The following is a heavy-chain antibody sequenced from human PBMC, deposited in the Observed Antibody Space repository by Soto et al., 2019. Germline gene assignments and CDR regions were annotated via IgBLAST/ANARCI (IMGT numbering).Heavy chain of an antibody. D-gene: IGHD3-10*02. CDR2: IHYSGST. CDR1: GGSISSYY. Sequence: SETLSLTCTVSGGSISSYYWSWIRQPPGKGLEWIGYIHYSGSTIYNPSLESRVTISVDTSKNQFSLKLTSVTAADTAVYYCATMIGDPVLTFDYWGQGTLVTVSS. CDR3: ATMIGDPVLTFDY. J-gene: IGHJ4*02. V-gene: IGHV4-59*01.